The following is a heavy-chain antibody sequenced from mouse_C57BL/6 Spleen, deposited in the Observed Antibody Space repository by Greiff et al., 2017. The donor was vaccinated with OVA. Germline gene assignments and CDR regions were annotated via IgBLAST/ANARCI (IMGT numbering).Heavy chain of an antibody. CDR2: IWSGGST. D-gene: IGHD1-1*01. CDR3: ARNDYGTLYYFDY. J-gene: IGHJ2*01. CDR1: GFSLTSYC. V-gene: IGHV2-2*01. Sequence: VKVEESGPGLVQPSQSLSITCTVSGFSLTSYCVHWVRQSPGKGLEWLGVIWSGGSTDYNAAFISRLSISKDNSKSQVFFKMNSLQADDTAIYYCARNDYGTLYYFDYWGQGTTLTVSS.